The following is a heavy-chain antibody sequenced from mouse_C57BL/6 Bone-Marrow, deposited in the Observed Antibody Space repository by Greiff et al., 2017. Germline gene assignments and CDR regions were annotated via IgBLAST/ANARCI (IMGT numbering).Heavy chain of an antibody. CDR3: ARPTTARPFDY. V-gene: IGHV5-17*01. Sequence: EVKLMESGGGLVKPGGSLKLSCAASGFTFRDYGMHWVRPAPEKGLDWVAYISSGGSTIYYADTVKGRFTISRDNAKNTLFLQITSLRSEDTAMYYCARPTTARPFDYWGQGTTLTVSS. CDR2: ISSGGSTI. D-gene: IGHD2-1*01. J-gene: IGHJ2*01. CDR1: GFTFRDYG.